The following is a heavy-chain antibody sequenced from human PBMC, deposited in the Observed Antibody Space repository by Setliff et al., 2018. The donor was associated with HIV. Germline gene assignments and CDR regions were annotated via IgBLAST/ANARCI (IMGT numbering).Heavy chain of an antibody. J-gene: IGHJ4*02. CDR3: AKSLLVAGNDY. D-gene: IGHD2-8*02. CDR1: GFTFSSYS. CDR2: ISSGGEIM. V-gene: IGHV3-23*01. Sequence: RLSCAASGFTFSSYSMNWVRQAPGKGLEWVSAISSGGEIMFYADSVKGRFTISRDNSKNTLYLQMISLRADDTAVYYCAKSLLVAGNDYWGQGTLGHVSS.